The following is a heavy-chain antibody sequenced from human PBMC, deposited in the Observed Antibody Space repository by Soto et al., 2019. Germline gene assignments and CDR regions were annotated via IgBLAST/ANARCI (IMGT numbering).Heavy chain of an antibody. Sequence: QVQLQQWGAGLLKPSETLSLNCAVTGGSLSGYYWSWIRQPPGKGLEWIGEVKDGGHTNYSPSLRGRVTISSDTTNNKFSLRLNSVTAEDTGVYYCARGQEGVVATHCDQGSLVTVSS. V-gene: IGHV4-34*01. CDR2: VKDGGHT. D-gene: IGHD5-12*01. CDR1: GGSLSGYY. J-gene: IGHJ4*02. CDR3: ARGQEGVVATH.